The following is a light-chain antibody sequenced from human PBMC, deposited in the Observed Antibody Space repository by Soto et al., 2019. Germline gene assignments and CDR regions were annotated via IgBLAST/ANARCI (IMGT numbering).Light chain of an antibody. CDR1: QDIIYS. V-gene: IGKV1-27*01. Sequence: DIQMTQSPSSLSASVGDRVTLTCRASQDIIYSLAWYQQKPGKAPKLLIYAATTLQSGVPSRFSGSGSGTAFTITIRSLLTEDVGTYYCQQYSSAPLPFGPGTKVDIK. J-gene: IGKJ3*01. CDR3: QQYSSAPLP. CDR2: AAT.